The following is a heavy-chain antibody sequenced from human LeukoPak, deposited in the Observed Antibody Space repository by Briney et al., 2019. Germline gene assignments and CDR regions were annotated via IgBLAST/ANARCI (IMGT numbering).Heavy chain of an antibody. CDR2: INTSGGSI. J-gene: IGHJ4*02. Sequence: ASVTVSCTASGYTFTSYYMHWVRRAPGQGLEWMGLINTSGGSISYAQKFQGRVTMTRDTSTSTVYMELSSLRSEDTAVYYCARGVAVAGTEIGVTIIVDYWGQGTLVTVSS. CDR3: ARGVAVAGTEIGVTIIVDY. V-gene: IGHV1-46*01. CDR1: GYTFTSYY. D-gene: IGHD6-19*01.